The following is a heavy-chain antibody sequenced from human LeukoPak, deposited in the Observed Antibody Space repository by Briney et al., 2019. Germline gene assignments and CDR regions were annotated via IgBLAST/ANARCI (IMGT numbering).Heavy chain of an antibody. J-gene: IGHJ6*02. Sequence: TSETLSLTCTVSGGSINNCYWNWLRQPPGKGLEWIGYITGSIYFSGSTKYDPSLESRVTMSVDTSKNQFSLTLSSVTAADTAVYYCARDSRDYGSGSYWDVWGQGTTVTVSS. D-gene: IGHD3-10*01. CDR2: ITGSIYFSGST. CDR3: ARDSRDYGSGSYWDV. CDR1: GGSINNCY. V-gene: IGHV4-59*01.